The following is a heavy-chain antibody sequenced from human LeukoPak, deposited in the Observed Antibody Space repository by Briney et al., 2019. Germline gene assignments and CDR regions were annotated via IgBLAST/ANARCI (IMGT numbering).Heavy chain of an antibody. CDR1: GGSFSGYY. CDR2: INHSGST. Sequence: PSETLSLTCAVYGGSFSGYYWSWIRQPPGKGLEWMGEINHSGSTNNNPSLKSRVTISVDTSKNQFSLKLSSVTAADTAVYYCAREGYGLRFDYWGQGTLVTVSS. V-gene: IGHV4-34*01. J-gene: IGHJ4*02. D-gene: IGHD3-16*01. CDR3: AREGYGLRFDY.